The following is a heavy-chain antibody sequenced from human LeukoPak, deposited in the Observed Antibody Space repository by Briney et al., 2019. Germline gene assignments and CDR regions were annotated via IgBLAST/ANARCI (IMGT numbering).Heavy chain of an antibody. V-gene: IGHV4-59*04. CDR2: IYYSGTT. D-gene: IGHD2-2*01. J-gene: IGHJ4*02. Sequence: PSETLSLTCTVSGGSISSYYWSWIRQPPGKGLEWIGYIYYSGTTYYNPSLKSRVTISVDTSKNQFSLKLSSVTAADTAVYYCATEIVPADNFDYWGQGTLVTVSS. CDR1: GGSISSYY. CDR3: ATEIVPADNFDY.